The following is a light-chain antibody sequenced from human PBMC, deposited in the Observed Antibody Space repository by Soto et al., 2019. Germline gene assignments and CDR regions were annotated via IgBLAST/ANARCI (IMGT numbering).Light chain of an antibody. Sequence: IQMTQSPSTLSGSVGGRVTITSRASQTISSWLAWYQQKPGKAPKIMIYKASTLKSGVPSRFSGSGSGTECTLTISSLQPDDVATYYCQHYNSYSEALGQGTKVDIK. CDR2: KAS. CDR1: QTISSW. V-gene: IGKV1-5*03. CDR3: QHYNSYSEA. J-gene: IGKJ1*01.